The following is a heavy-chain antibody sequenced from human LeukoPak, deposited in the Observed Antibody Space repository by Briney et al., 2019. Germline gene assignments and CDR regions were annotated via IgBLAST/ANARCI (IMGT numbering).Heavy chain of an antibody. CDR2: IYYSGST. Sequence: SETLSLTCTVSGGSISSSSYYWSWIRQPPGKGLEWIGSIYYSGSTYYNPSLKSRVTISVDTSKNQFSLKLSSVTAADTAVYYCARLPTGYSSSWYWRGYWGQGTLVTVSS. J-gene: IGHJ4*02. CDR1: GGSISSSSYY. V-gene: IGHV4-39*01. D-gene: IGHD6-13*01. CDR3: ARLPTGYSSSWYWRGY.